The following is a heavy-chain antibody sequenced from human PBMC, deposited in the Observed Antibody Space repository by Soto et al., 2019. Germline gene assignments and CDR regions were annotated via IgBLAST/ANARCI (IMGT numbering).Heavy chain of an antibody. V-gene: IGHV3-30*03. CDR2: IIYDGSNT. Sequence: QVQLVESGGGVVQPGTSLRLSCEASGFTFNKCGIHWVRQAPGKGLEWVAAIIYDGSNTFYADSVRGRFTISRDNAKNTLYLQMNSLRAEDTAVYYCAREIIELMGAIRWFDPWGQGTLVTVSS. CDR3: AREIIELMGAIRWFDP. D-gene: IGHD2-8*01. CDR1: GFTFNKCG. J-gene: IGHJ5*02.